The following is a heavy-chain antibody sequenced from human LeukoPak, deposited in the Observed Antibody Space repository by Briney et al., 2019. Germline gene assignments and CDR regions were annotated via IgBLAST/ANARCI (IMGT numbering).Heavy chain of an antibody. CDR2: INRDGSST. J-gene: IGHJ4*02. V-gene: IGHV3-74*01. CDR3: ARGGGYSYGCFDY. CDR1: GIIFSNYW. Sequence: GGSLRLSCAASGIIFSNYWMHWVRQAPGKGLVWVSRINRDGSSTSYADSVKGRFTISRDNAKNTLYLQMNSLRAEDTAVYYCARGGGYSYGCFDYWGQGTLITVSS. D-gene: IGHD5-18*01.